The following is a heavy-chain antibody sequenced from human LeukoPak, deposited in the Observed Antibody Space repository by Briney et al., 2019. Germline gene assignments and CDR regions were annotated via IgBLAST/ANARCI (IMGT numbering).Heavy chain of an antibody. CDR2: INHSGST. J-gene: IGHJ4*02. V-gene: IGHV4-34*01. CDR1: GGSFSGYY. CDR3: AVGYYSDY. D-gene: IGHD1-26*01. Sequence: PSGTLSLPCAVYGGSFSGYYWSWIRQPPGKGLEWIGEINHSGSTNYNPSLKSRVTISVDTSKNQFSLKLSTVTAADTAVYYCAVGYYSDYWGQGALLTVSS.